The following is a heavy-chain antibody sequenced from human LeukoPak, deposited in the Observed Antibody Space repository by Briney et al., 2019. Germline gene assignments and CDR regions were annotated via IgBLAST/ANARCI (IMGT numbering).Heavy chain of an antibody. V-gene: IGHV4-34*01. CDR2: INHSGNT. D-gene: IGHD2-8*01. J-gene: IGHJ4*02. Sequence: SETLSLTCAVYGGSFSGYYWSWIRQPPGKGPEWIGEINHSGNTNYNPSLKSRVTISVDTSKNQFSLKLSSVTVADTAVYYCAGPGLYRLDYWGQGTLVTVSS. CDR1: GGSFSGYY. CDR3: AGPGLYRLDY.